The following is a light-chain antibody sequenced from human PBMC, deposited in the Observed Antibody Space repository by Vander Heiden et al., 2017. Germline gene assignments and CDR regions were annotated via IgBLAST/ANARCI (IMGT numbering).Light chain of an antibody. J-gene: IGLJ3*02. Sequence: QTALTSPPPAPRAPRPSVTISCTGTSSDVGGYNYVSWYQQYPGKAPKLMIYEVIKRPSGVPDRFSGSKSGNTASLTVSGLQAEDEADYYCSSYAGSNSLVFGGGTKLTVL. CDR2: EVI. CDR1: SSDVGGYNY. V-gene: IGLV2-8*01. CDR3: SSYAGSNSLV.